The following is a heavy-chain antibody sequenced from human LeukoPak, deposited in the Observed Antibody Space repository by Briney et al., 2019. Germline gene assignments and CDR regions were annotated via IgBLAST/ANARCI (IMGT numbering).Heavy chain of an antibody. D-gene: IGHD6-13*01. CDR1: GVTFRNHW. V-gene: IGHV3-74*03. J-gene: IGHJ4*02. CDR2: INFDGSRT. CDR3: AIATAGPIHYFGY. Sequence: PGGSLRLSCAASGVTFRNHWMHWVRQAPGKGPVWVARINFDGSRTTYADSVKGRFTISRDTAKNTLDLQMDSLGAEDTAIYYCAIATAGPIHYFGYWGQGILVTVSS.